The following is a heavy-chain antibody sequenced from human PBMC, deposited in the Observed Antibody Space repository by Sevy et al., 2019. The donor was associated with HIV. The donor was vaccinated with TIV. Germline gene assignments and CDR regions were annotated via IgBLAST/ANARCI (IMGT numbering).Heavy chain of an antibody. CDR3: ANSRGRFEGSSWLYYYYLMDV. CDR1: GFTFSKIG. Sequence: RGSLRLSCAASGFTFSKIGMHWIRQAPGKGLEWVAVISNDGSDKQYADAVKGRFTISRDNSKDTLFLQMNSLRLEDSAVYYCANSRGRFEGSSWLYYYYLMDVWGQWTTVTVSS. CDR2: ISNDGSDK. V-gene: IGHV3-30*18. J-gene: IGHJ6*02. D-gene: IGHD6-13*01.